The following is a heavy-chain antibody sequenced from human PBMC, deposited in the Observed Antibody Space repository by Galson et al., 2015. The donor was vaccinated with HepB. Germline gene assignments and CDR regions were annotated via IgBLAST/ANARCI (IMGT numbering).Heavy chain of an antibody. V-gene: IGHV1-69*02. J-gene: IGHJ3*02. CDR2: IIPILGIA. D-gene: IGHD3-10*01. CDR3: ARDLWFGEQGKWGDAFDI. CDR1: GGTFSSYT. Sequence: SVKVSCKASGGTFSSYTISWVRQAPGQGLEWMGRIIPILGIANYAQKFQGRVAITADKSTSTAYMELSSLRSEDTAVYYCARDLWFGEQGKWGDAFDIWGQGTMVTVSS.